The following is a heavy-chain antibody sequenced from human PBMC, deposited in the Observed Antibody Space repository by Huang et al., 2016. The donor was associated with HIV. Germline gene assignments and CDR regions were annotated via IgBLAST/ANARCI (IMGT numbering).Heavy chain of an antibody. Sequence: QVQLVQSGAEVKKPGASVKVSCEASNYNFGSHGISWVRQAPGQGLEWMGMISVYNGDTKYEQKFQGRGTMTRETSTRTDYMELTSLRFDDTAVYYCARSGFGVVITTTLDYYYMDVWGTGTTVTVSS. CDR1: NYNFGSHG. CDR2: ISVYNGDT. CDR3: ARSGFGVVITTTLDYYYMDV. D-gene: IGHD3-3*01. J-gene: IGHJ6*03. V-gene: IGHV1-18*01.